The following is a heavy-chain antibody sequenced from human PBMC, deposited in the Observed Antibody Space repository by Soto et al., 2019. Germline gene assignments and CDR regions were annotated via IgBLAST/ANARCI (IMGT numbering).Heavy chain of an antibody. CDR2: LYYGRSA. CDR3: ALRSMAVVPEY. J-gene: IGHJ4*02. D-gene: IGHD3-22*01. V-gene: IGHV4-59*01. Sequence: QVQLQESGPGLVKPSETLSLTCAVSGDSISSYYCMWIRQPPGKGLESIGYLYYGRSANYNPSLRSRVTLSVDTSTNQGSLTLSSMTAADTAVYYCALRSMAVVPEYWGQGTLVTVSS. CDR1: GDSISSYY.